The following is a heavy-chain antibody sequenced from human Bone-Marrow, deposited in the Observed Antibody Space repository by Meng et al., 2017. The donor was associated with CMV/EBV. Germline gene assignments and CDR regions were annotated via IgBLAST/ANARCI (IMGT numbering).Heavy chain of an antibody. J-gene: IGHJ6*02. CDR3: ARGHNWNYYYYYGMDV. V-gene: IGHV1-2*02. CDR1: GYTFTGYY. D-gene: IGHD1-20*01. Sequence: ASVKVSCKASGYTFTGYYMHWVRQAPGQGLEWMGWINPNSGGTNYAQKFQGRVTMTRDTSISTAYMELSRLRSDDTAVYYCARGHNWNYYYYYGMDVWGQGTTVTVSS. CDR2: INPNSGGT.